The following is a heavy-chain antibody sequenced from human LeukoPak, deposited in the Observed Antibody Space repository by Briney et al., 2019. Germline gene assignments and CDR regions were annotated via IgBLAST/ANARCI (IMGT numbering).Heavy chain of an antibody. CDR2: IYYSVST. V-gene: IGHV4-59*01. CDR3: ARTTEGGYTYDYFYYYYMDV. J-gene: IGHJ6*03. D-gene: IGHD5-18*01. CDR1: GGSISSYY. Sequence: PSETLSLTCTVSGGSISSYYWSWIRQPPGKGLEWIGYIYYSVSTNYNPSLKGRVTISVDTSKNQFSLKLSSVTAADTAVYYCARTTEGGYTYDYFYYYYMDVWGKGTTVTISS.